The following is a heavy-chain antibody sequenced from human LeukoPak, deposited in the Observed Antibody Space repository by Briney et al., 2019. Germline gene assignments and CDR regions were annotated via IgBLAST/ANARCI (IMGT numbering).Heavy chain of an antibody. J-gene: IGHJ6*03. V-gene: IGHV3-53*01. D-gene: IGHD2-2*01. CDR3: ARRSRTGDPYYYYYYYMDV. CDR1: GFTVSSNY. Sequence: QSGGSLRLSRAASGFTVSSNYMSWVRQAPGKGLEWVSVIYSGGSTYYADSVKGRFTISRDNSKNTLYLQMNSLRAEDTAVYYCARRSRTGDPYYYYYYYMDVWGKGTTVTVSS. CDR2: IYSGGST.